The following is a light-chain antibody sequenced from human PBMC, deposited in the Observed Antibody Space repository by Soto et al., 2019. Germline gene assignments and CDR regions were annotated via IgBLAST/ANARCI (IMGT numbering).Light chain of an antibody. Sequence: QSVLTQPRSVSGSPGQSVTISCTGTISDVGGYNYVSWYQQHPGKAPKLMIYDVNMRPSGVPDRFSGSKSGNTASLTISGLQAEAEADYYCCSYAGSYSLYVFGTGTKVTVL. CDR1: ISDVGGYNY. V-gene: IGLV2-11*01. J-gene: IGLJ1*01. CDR3: CSYAGSYSLYV. CDR2: DVN.